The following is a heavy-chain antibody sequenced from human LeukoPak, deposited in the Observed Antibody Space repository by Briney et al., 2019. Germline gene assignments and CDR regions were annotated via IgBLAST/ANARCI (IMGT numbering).Heavy chain of an antibody. J-gene: IGHJ4*02. D-gene: IGHD3-3*01. Sequence: PGGSLRLXCAASGFTFSSYAMSWVRQAPGKGLEWVSALSGSGGSTYYADSVKGRFTISRDNSKNTLYLQMNSLRAEDTAVYYCAKVDLGYYDFWSGYDFDFWGQGTLVTVSS. V-gene: IGHV3-23*01. CDR2: LSGSGGST. CDR1: GFTFSSYA. CDR3: AKVDLGYYDFWSGYDFDF.